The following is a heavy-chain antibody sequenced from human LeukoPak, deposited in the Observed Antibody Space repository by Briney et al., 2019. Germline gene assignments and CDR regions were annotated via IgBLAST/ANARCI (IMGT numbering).Heavy chain of an antibody. J-gene: IGHJ4*02. CDR2: ISSSGSPI. CDR3: AREVRDGYNPEYCFDF. D-gene: IGHD5-24*01. Sequence: GGSLRLSCAASGFTFSSYEMNWVRQAPGKGLEWVSYISSSGSPIYYADSVKGRFTISRDNAKNSLYLQMNSLRAEDTAVYYCAREVRDGYNPEYCFDFWGQGTLVTVSS. V-gene: IGHV3-48*03. CDR1: GFTFSSYE.